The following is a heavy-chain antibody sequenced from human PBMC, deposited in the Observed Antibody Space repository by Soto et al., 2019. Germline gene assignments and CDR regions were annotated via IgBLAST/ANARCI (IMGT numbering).Heavy chain of an antibody. CDR2: ISYDGSNK. J-gene: IGHJ6*02. D-gene: IGHD6-13*01. CDR3: ARDPRSSSWSPKPNYYYYGMDV. CDR1: GFTFSSYG. Sequence: PGGSLRLSCAASGFTFSSYGMHWVRKAQGKGLEWVAVISYDGSNKYYADSVKGRFTISRDNSKNTLYLQMNSLRAEDTAVYYRARDPRSSSWSPKPNYYYYGMDVWGQGPTVTVSS. V-gene: IGHV3-30*03.